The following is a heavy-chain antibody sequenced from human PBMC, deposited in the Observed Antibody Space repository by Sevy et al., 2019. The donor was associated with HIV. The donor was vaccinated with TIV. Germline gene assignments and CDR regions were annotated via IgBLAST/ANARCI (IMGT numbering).Heavy chain of an antibody. J-gene: IGHJ6*02. Sequence: ASVKVSCKASGYTFTSYDINWVRQATGQGLEWMGWMNPNSGNTGYAQKFQGRVTMTRNTSISTAYMELSSLRSEDTAVYYCARGRVQYNWNAYYYHGMDVWGQGTTVTVSS. CDR1: GYTFTSYD. CDR3: ARGRVQYNWNAYYYHGMDV. CDR2: MNPNSGNT. V-gene: IGHV1-8*01. D-gene: IGHD1-20*01.